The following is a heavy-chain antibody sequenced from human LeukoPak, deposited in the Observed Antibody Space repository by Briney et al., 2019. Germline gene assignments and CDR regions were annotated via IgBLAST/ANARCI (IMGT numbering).Heavy chain of an antibody. CDR3: AKSIGVITRDFDY. CDR1: GFTFSNYW. D-gene: IGHD3-22*01. V-gene: IGHV3-23*01. J-gene: IGHJ4*02. Sequence: PGGSLRLSCAASGFTFSNYWMTWVRQAPGKGLEWVSAISGSGGSTYYADSVKGRFTISRDNSKNTLYLQMNSLRAEDTAVYYCAKSIGVITRDFDYWGQGTLVTVSS. CDR2: ISGSGGST.